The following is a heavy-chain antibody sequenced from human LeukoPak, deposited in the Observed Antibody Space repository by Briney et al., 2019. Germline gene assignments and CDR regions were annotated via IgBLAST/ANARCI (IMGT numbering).Heavy chain of an antibody. CDR1: GFTFSDYY. CDR3: ARDRAGHYSYYPGGFDY. CDR2: ISSSGSTI. V-gene: IGHV3-11*04. Sequence: GESLRLSCAASGFTFSDYYMSWIRQAPGKGLEWVSYISSSGSTIYYADSVKGRFTISRDNAKNSLYLQMNSLRAEDTAVYYCARDRAGHYSYYPGGFDYWGQGTLVTVSS. J-gene: IGHJ4*02. D-gene: IGHD5-18*01.